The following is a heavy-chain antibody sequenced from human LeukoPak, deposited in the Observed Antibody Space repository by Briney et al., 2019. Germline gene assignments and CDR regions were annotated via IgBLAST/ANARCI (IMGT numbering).Heavy chain of an antibody. J-gene: IGHJ4*02. CDR3: TTGIKHKWLRESRGGIVGGNFNDY. D-gene: IGHD1-26*01. CDR2: IKSKTDGGTT. Sequence: GGSLRLSCAASGFTFSNAWMSWVRQAPGKGLEWVGRIKSKTDGGTTDYAAPVKGRFTISRDDSKNTLYLQMNSLKTEDTAVYYCTTGIKHKWLRESRGGIVGGNFNDYWGQGTLVTVSS. V-gene: IGHV3-15*01. CDR1: GFTFSNAW.